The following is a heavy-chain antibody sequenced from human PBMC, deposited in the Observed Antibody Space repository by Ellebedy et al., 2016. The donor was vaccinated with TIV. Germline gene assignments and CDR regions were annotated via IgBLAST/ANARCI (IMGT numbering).Heavy chain of an antibody. CDR1: GFTFRTYG. J-gene: IGHJ3*02. V-gene: IGHV3-30*18. D-gene: IGHD2-15*01. Sequence: PGGSLRLSCAASGFTFRTYGMHWVRQTPGKGLEWVAVISYDGSNKYYADSLYDVFVKGRFTISRDNSQNTLYLEMNSLRPEDSAVYYCAKNRVDCSAGSCYKRNAFDIWGQGTLVTVSS. CDR3: AKNRVDCSAGSCYKRNAFDI. CDR2: ISYDGSNK.